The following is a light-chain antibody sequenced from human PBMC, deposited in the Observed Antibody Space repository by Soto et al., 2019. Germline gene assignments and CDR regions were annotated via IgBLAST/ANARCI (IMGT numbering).Light chain of an antibody. J-gene: IGKJ4*01. V-gene: IGKV3-11*01. Sequence: EIVLTQSPATLSLSPGERATLSCRASQSVSSYLAWYQQKPGQAPRLLIYDASNRATGIPARFSGSGSGTDFTITIDNLEPEDFAVYYCQQRSDWPPLTFGGGTRVEIK. CDR3: QQRSDWPPLT. CDR1: QSVSSY. CDR2: DAS.